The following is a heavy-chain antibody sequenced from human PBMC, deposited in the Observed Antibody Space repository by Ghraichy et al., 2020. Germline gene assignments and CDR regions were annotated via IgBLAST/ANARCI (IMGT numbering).Heavy chain of an antibody. D-gene: IGHD3-10*01. CDR1: GFTFSSYS. CDR2: ISSSSSTI. J-gene: IGHJ4*02. CDR3: ARDQSAWFGGVEDY. V-gene: IGHV3-48*02. Sequence: GGSLRLSYAASGFTFSSYSMNWVRQAPGKGLEWVSYISSSSSTIYYADSVKGRFTISRDNAKNSLYLQMNSLRDEDTAVYYCARDQSAWFGGVEDYWGQGTLVTVSS.